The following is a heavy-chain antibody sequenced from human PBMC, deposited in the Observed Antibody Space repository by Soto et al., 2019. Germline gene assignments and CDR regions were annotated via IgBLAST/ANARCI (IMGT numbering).Heavy chain of an antibody. CDR1: GGTFSTYS. D-gene: IGHD1-26*01. CDR2: IIPIFGTA. J-gene: IGHJ4*02. Sequence: QVQLVQSGAEVKKPGSSVKVSCKTSGGTFSTYSIVWARQAPGEGLEWMGGIIPIFGTANYAQKFQDRVTITADKSTNTAFMALSSLKSEDTAMYYCASSSGNNYGVGTNYYFDYWGQGTLVTVSS. CDR3: ASSSGNNYGVGTNYYFDY. V-gene: IGHV1-69*06.